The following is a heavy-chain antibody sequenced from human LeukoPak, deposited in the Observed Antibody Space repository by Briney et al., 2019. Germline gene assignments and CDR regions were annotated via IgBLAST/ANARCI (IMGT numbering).Heavy chain of an antibody. V-gene: IGHV4-59*08. D-gene: IGHD1-26*01. CDR2: IYYSGST. CDR3: ARHPGGSDNAFDI. CDR1: GGSISSYY. Sequence: SETLSLTCTVSGGSISSYYWSWIRQPPGKGLEWIGYIYYSGSTNYNPSLKSRVTISVDTSKNQFSLKLSSVTAADTAVYYCARHPGGSDNAFDIWGQGTMVTVSS. J-gene: IGHJ3*02.